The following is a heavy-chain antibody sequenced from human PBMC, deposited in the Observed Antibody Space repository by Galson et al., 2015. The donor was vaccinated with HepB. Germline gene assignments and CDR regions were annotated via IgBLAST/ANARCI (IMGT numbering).Heavy chain of an antibody. J-gene: IGHJ1*01. V-gene: IGHV1-18*01. D-gene: IGHD3-3*01. CDR3: ARVGRTMTRRYFRD. Sequence: SVKVSCKASGYTFSDYGITWVRQAPGQGLEWMGWISTHSGDTNYARRLQGRLTLTTDTSASIAYMELRRLTSDDTAIYFCARVGRTMTRRYFRDWGQGALVTVSS. CDR2: ISTHSGDT. CDR1: GYTFSDYG.